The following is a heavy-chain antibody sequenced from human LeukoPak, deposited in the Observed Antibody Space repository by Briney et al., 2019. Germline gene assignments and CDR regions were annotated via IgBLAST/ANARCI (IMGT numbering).Heavy chain of an antibody. J-gene: IGHJ4*02. CDR2: INPNSGGT. Sequence: ASVKVSCKASGYTFTGYYMHWVRQAPGQGLEWMGRINPNSGGTNYAQEFPGRVTMTRDTSNSTAYMELSRLRSDDTAVYYCAGGDTGDYWGQGTLVTVSS. CDR1: GYTFTGYY. V-gene: IGHV1-2*06. D-gene: IGHD5-18*01. CDR3: AGGDTGDY.